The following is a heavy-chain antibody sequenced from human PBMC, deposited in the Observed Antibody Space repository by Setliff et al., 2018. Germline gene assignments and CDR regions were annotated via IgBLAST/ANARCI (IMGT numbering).Heavy chain of an antibody. D-gene: IGHD3-22*01. CDR1: GLTLSDYW. Sequence: PGGSLRLSCVVSGLTLSDYWVHWVRRPPGKGLEWVAFVHYDGVNKHYRDSVKGRFTISRDNSKNTRYLQMNSLRAEDTAVYYCARDIGGTGLLRSYYYGMDVWGQGTTVTVSS. CDR3: ARDIGGTGLLRSYYYGMDV. J-gene: IGHJ6*02. V-gene: IGHV3-30*02. CDR2: VHYDGVNK.